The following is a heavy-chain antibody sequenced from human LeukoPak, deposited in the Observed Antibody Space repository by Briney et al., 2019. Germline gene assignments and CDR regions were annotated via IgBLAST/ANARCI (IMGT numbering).Heavy chain of an antibody. CDR3: ARLKILTGYSVYYYYYYMDV. CDR2: IYYTGTT. J-gene: IGHJ6*03. Sequence: SETLSLTCTVSGGSISSSLYHWGWIRQSPGKNLEWLGSIYYTGTTHYNPSLKSRVTISVDTSKNQFSLKLSSVTAADTAVYYCARLKILTGYSVYYYYYYMDVWGKGTTVTISS. V-gene: IGHV4-39*01. CDR1: GGSISSSLYH. D-gene: IGHD3-9*01.